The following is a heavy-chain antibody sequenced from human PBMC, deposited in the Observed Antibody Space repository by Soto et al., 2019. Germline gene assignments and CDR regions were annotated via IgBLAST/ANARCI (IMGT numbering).Heavy chain of an antibody. Sequence: QVQLQQWGAGLLKPSETLSLTCAVYGGSFSGYYWSWIRQPPGKGLEWIGEINHSGSTNYNPSLKSRVTISVDTSKNQFSLKLSSVTAAATAVYYCARDRLPAMVRGVTLKGWFDPWGQGTLVTVSS. D-gene: IGHD3-10*01. J-gene: IGHJ5*02. CDR3: ARDRLPAMVRGVTLKGWFDP. CDR2: INHSGST. V-gene: IGHV4-34*01. CDR1: GGSFSGYY.